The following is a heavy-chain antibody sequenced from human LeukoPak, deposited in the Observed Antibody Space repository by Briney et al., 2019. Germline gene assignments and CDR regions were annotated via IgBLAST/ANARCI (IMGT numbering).Heavy chain of an antibody. Sequence: GGSLRLSCAASGLTFRNYAMSWVRQAPGEGLEWLSVINGGSDATYYADSVKGRFTISRDDAKKTLYLQMNSLRDEDTALYYCTSALNINIHYWGQGTLVTVSS. D-gene: IGHD1/OR15-1a*01. CDR1: GLTFRNYA. V-gene: IGHV3-23*01. J-gene: IGHJ4*02. CDR2: INGGSDAT. CDR3: TSALNINIHY.